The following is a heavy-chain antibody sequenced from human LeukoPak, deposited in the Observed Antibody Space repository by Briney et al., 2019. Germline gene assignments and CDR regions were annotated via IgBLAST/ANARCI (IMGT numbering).Heavy chain of an antibody. CDR1: GFTFSRCS. Sequence: PGGSLRLSCAASGFTFSRCSMNWVRQAPGKGLEWVANIKQDGSEEYYVDSVKGRFTISRDNAKNSLYLQMNSLRAEDTAVYYCARDNTYMFDYWGQGTQVTVSS. CDR2: IKQDGSEE. D-gene: IGHD2-2*02. J-gene: IGHJ4*02. CDR3: ARDNTYMFDY. V-gene: IGHV3-7*01.